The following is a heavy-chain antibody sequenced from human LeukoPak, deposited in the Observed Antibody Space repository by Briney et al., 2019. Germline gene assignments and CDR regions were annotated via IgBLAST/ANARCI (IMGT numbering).Heavy chain of an antibody. CDR3: ARVVAAAGIEYYYYYYGMDV. CDR2: INHSGST. Sequence: SETLSLTCAVYGGSFSGYYWSWIRQPPGKGLEWIGEINHSGSTNYNPSLKSRVTISVDTSKNQFSLKLSSVTAADTAVYYCARVVAAAGIEYYYYYYGMDVWGQGTTVTVSS. V-gene: IGHV4-34*01. CDR1: GGSFSGYY. J-gene: IGHJ6*02. D-gene: IGHD6-13*01.